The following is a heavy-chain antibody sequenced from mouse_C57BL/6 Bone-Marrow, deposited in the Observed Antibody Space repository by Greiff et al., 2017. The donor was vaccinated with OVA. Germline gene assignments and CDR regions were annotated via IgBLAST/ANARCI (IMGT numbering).Heavy chain of an antibody. V-gene: IGHV1-19*01. D-gene: IGHD1-1*01. J-gene: IGHJ3*01. CDR1: GYTFTDYY. CDR2: INPYNGGT. Sequence: VQLQQSGPVLVKPGASVKMSCKASGYTFTDYYMNWVKQSHGKSLEWIGVINPYNGGTSYNQKFKGKATLTVDKSSSTAYMEINSLTSEDSAVYYCARSGSSYWFAYWGQGTLVTVSA. CDR3: ARSGSSYWFAY.